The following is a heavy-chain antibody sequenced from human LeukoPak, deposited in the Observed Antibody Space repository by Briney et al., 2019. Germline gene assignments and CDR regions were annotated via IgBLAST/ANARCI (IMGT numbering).Heavy chain of an antibody. CDR3: ARGKVRGVIITSEMYFDY. CDR1: GYTFTSYG. CDR2: ISAYNGNT. J-gene: IGHJ4*02. Sequence: ASVKVSCKASGYTFTSYGIGWVRQAPGQGLEWMGWISAYNGNTNYAQKLQGRVTMTTDTSTSTAYMELSSLRSEATAVYYCARGKVRGVIITSEMYFDYWGQGTLVTVSS. D-gene: IGHD3-10*01. V-gene: IGHV1-18*01.